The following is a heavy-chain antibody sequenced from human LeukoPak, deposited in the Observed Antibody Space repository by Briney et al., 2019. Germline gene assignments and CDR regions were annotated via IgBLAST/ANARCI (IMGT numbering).Heavy chain of an antibody. V-gene: IGHV3-30*02. D-gene: IGHD3-10*01. J-gene: IGHJ4*02. CDR2: IRYDGSNK. CDR1: GFTFSSYG. CDR3: ARGAGGSGTASDY. Sequence: PGVSLRLSCAASGFTFSSYGMHWVRQAPGKGLEWVAFIRYDGSNKYYADSVKGRFTISRDNSKNTLYLQMNSLRAEDTAVYYCARGAGGSGTASDYWGQGTLVTVSS.